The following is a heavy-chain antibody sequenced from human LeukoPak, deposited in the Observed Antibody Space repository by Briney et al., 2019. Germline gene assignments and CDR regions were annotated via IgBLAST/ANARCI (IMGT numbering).Heavy chain of an antibody. J-gene: IGHJ4*02. CDR3: GKKGAAAGSLSYPFDY. Sequence: GGSLRLSCAASGFTVSSSYMSWVRPAPGTGLEWVSIIYSGVNTYYTDSVQGRFTISRDNSKNTLYLQMNSLRAEDTAVYYCGKKGAAAGSLSYPFDYWGQGTLVTVSS. CDR2: IYSGVNT. V-gene: IGHV3-53*01. D-gene: IGHD6-13*01. CDR1: GFTVSSSY.